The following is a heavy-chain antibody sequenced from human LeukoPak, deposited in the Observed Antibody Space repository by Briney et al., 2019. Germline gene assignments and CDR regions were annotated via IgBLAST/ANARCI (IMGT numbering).Heavy chain of an antibody. J-gene: IGHJ6*03. CDR1: GVSISSSNSY. CDR3: ARHAYMDV. V-gene: IGHV4-39*01. Sequence: PSETLSLTCTVSGVSISSSNSYWGWIRQPPGKGLEWIGSIYYSGNTYYNASLKSQVSISIDTSKNQFSLKLSSVTAADTAVYYCARHAYMDVWGKGTTVTISS. CDR2: IYYSGNT.